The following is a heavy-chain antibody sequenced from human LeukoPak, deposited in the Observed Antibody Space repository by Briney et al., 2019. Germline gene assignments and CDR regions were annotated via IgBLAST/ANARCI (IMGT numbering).Heavy chain of an antibody. D-gene: IGHD1-26*01. Sequence: ASVKVSCKASGGTFSSYAISWVRQAPGQGLEWMGWISAYNGNTNYAQKLQGRVTMTTDTSTSTAYMELRSLRSDDTAVYYCAREGGPWQAFDIWGQGTMVTVSS. V-gene: IGHV1-18*01. CDR2: ISAYNGNT. CDR3: AREGGPWQAFDI. J-gene: IGHJ3*02. CDR1: GGTFSSYA.